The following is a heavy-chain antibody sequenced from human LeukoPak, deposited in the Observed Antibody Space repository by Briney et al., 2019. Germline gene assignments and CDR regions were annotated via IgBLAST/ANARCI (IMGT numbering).Heavy chain of an antibody. CDR3: ARGPKIVVVPAVNWFDP. D-gene: IGHD2-2*01. CDR1: GYTFTSYA. V-gene: IGHV1-3*01. CDR2: INAGNGNT. Sequence: ASVKVSCKASGYTFTSYAMRWVRQAPGQRLEWMGWINAGNGNTKYSQKFQGRVTITRDTSASTAYMELSSLRSEDTAVYYCARGPKIVVVPAVNWFDPWGQGTLVTVSS. J-gene: IGHJ5*02.